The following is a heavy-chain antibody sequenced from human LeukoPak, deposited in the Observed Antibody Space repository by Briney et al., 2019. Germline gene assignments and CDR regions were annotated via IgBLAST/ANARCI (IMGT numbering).Heavy chain of an antibody. CDR1: GLTFSNYA. V-gene: IGHV3-30*09. D-gene: IGHD6-25*01. CDR3: AKGQRYYYYMDV. J-gene: IGHJ6*03. CDR2: LSYDGNTD. Sequence: PGGSLRLSCAASGLTFSNYAMHWVRQAPGKGLEWVAVLSYDGNTDYYADSVKGRFAISRDNSKNTLYLQMNSLRVEDTAVYYCAKGQRYYYYMDVWGKGTTVTVSS.